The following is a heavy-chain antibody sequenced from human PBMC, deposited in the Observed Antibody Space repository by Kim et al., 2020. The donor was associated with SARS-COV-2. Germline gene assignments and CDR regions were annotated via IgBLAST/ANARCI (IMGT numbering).Heavy chain of an antibody. Sequence: GGSLRLSCAASGFTFSSYAMSWVRQAPGKGLEWVSAISGSGGSTYYADSVKGRFTISRDNSKNTLYLQMNSLRAEDTAVYYCAKDNYDFWSGPLTHWGQGTLVTVSS. V-gene: IGHV3-23*01. CDR2: ISGSGGST. CDR1: GFTFSSYA. J-gene: IGHJ4*02. D-gene: IGHD3-3*01. CDR3: AKDNYDFWSGPLTH.